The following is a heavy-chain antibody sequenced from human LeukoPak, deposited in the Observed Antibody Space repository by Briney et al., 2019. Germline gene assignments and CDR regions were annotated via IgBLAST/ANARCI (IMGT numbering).Heavy chain of an antibody. D-gene: IGHD5-12*01. J-gene: IGHJ3*02. CDR1: GVSINNYY. Sequence: SETLSLTCSVSGVSINNYYWSWLREPPGRGLEWIGYVYYSGSTNSNPSLKSRVTISVDTSKNQFSLKLSSVTAADTAVYYCARSRGYSGYAYDAFDIWGQGTMVTVSS. CDR2: VYYSGST. CDR3: ARSRGYSGYAYDAFDI. V-gene: IGHV4-59*01.